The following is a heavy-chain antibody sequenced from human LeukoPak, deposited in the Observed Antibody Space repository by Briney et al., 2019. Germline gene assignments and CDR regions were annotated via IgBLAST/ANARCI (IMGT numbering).Heavy chain of an antibody. CDR3: ARQPGNNNCGADCYYYGMDV. J-gene: IGHJ6*02. V-gene: IGHV5-51*01. CDR1: GYSFTNYW. D-gene: IGHD2-21*01. CDR2: IYPADSDT. Sequence: GESLKISCKGSGYSFTNYWIAWVRQVPGKGLEWMGIIYPADSDTRYSPSFQGQVTISADKSTKTAYLQWSSLKASDTAMYYCARQPGNNNCGADCYYYGMDVWGQGTTVTVSS.